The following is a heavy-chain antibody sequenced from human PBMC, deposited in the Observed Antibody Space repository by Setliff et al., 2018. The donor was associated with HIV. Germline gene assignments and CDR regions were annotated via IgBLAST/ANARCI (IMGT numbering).Heavy chain of an antibody. D-gene: IGHD3-9*01. CDR1: RGSFNHYY. J-gene: IGHJ2*01. CDR2: INQERTT. V-gene: IGHV4-34*01. Sequence: SSETLSLTCAVYRGSFNHYYWTWIRQSPGKGLEWIAEINQERTTFYNPSLKSRVTMSLDTSRNEVSLRLSSVTAADTATYFCARVRFDFDNVRCFDLWGPGTLVTVSS. CDR3: ARVRFDFDNVRCFDL.